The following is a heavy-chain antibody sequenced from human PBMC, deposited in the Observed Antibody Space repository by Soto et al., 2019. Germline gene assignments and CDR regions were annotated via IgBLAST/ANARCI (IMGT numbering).Heavy chain of an antibody. J-gene: IGHJ4*02. CDR3: ARGPDYVWGSYRSTYYFDY. V-gene: IGHV4-30-2*01. CDR2: IYHSGST. CDR1: GGSISSGGYS. D-gene: IGHD3-16*02. Sequence: SETLSLTCAVSGGSISSGGYSWSWIRQPPGKGLEWIGYIYHSGSTYYNPSLKSRVTIPVDRSKNQFSLKLSSVTAADTAVYYCARGPDYVWGSYRSTYYFDYWGQGTLVTVSS.